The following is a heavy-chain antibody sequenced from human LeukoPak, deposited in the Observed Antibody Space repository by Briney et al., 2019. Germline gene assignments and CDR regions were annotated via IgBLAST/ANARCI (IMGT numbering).Heavy chain of an antibody. D-gene: IGHD6-13*01. V-gene: IGHV3-30*04. CDR1: GFTFSRYG. CDR3: ARDSVEDLRVRGSSWIDF. J-gene: IGHJ4*02. CDR2: ISYDGSNK. Sequence: GGSLRLSCAASGFTFSRYGMHWIRQAPGKGLEWVTAISYDGSNKYYADSVKGRFTISRDNSKNTLYVQMNSLRAGDTAVYYCARDSVEDLRVRGSSWIDFWGQGTLVTVSS.